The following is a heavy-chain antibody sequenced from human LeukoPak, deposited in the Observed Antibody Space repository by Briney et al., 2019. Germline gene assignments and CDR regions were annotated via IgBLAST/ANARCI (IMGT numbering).Heavy chain of an antibody. V-gene: IGHV4-59*01. CDR3: ATARRTVTTYFFDY. J-gene: IGHJ4*02. CDR2: IYYSGST. Sequence: PSETLSLTCTVSGGSISSYYWSRIRQPPGKGLEWIGYIYYSGSTNYNPSLKSRVTISVDTSKNQFSLKLSSVTAADTAVYYCATARRTVTTYFFDYWGQGTLVTVSS. D-gene: IGHD4-17*01. CDR1: GGSISSYY.